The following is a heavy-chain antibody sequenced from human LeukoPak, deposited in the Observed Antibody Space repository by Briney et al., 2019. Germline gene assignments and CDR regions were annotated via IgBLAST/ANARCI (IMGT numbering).Heavy chain of an antibody. CDR2: ISSSSSYI. D-gene: IGHD3-3*01. CDR3: ARATIFGVVIIPYYYYGMDV. Sequence: GGSLRLSCAASGFTFSSYSMNWVRQAPGKGLEWVSSISSSSSYIYYADSVRGRFTISRDNAKNSLYLQMNSLRAEDTAVYYCARATIFGVVIIPYYYYGMDVWGQGTTVTVSS. J-gene: IGHJ6*02. CDR1: GFTFSSYS. V-gene: IGHV3-21*01.